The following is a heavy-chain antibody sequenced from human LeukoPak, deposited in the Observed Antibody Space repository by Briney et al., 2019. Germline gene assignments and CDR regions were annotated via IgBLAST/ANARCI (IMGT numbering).Heavy chain of an antibody. CDR3: ARHEDSGYYAAEGDY. V-gene: IGHV4-34*01. CDR1: GGSFSGYY. D-gene: IGHD3-22*01. CDR2: INHSGST. J-gene: IGHJ4*02. Sequence: SETLSLTXAVYGGSFSGYYWSWIRQPPGKGLEWIGEINHSGSTNYNPSLKSRVTISVDTSKNQFSLKLSSVTAADTAVYYCARHEDSGYYAAEGDYWGQGTLVTVSS.